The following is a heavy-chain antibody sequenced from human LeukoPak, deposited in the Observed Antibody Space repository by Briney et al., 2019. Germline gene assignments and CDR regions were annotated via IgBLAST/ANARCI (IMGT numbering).Heavy chain of an antibody. CDR3: ARSFYDILIGYYQYFDY. D-gene: IGHD3-9*01. Sequence: PPGGSLRLSCVASGLSVSSNYMSWVRQAPGKGLEWVSVIYRDGSSYYAESVKGRFTISRDNSKNTLYIQMNSLRAEDTAVYYCARSFYDILIGYYQYFDYWGQGTLVTVSS. V-gene: IGHV3-66*01. CDR2: IYRDGSS. J-gene: IGHJ4*02. CDR1: GLSVSSNY.